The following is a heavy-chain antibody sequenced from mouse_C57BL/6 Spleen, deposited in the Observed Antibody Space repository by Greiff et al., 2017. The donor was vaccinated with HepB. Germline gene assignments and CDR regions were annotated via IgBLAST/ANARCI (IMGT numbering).Heavy chain of an antibody. V-gene: IGHV1-80*01. CDR3: ARGGYYGSSYRFAY. J-gene: IGHJ3*01. D-gene: IGHD1-1*01. CDR2: IYPGDGDT. CDR1: GYAFSSYW. Sequence: QVHVKQSGAELVKPGASVKISCKASGYAFSSYWMNWVKQRPGKGLEWIGQIYPGDGDTNYNGKFKGKATLTADKSSSTAYMQLSSLTSEDSAVYFCARGGYYGSSYRFAYWGQGTLVTVSA.